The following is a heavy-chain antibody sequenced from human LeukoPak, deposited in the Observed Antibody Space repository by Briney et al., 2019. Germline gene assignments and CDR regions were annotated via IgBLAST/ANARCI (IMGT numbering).Heavy chain of an antibody. CDR3: ARSDRNFDY. CDR1: GFTFSSYW. V-gene: IGHV3-7*01. J-gene: IGHJ4*02. CDR2: IKQDGSEK. D-gene: IGHD3-22*01. Sequence: GGSLRLSCAASGFTFSSYWMSWVRQAAGKGLEWWANIKQDGSEKDYVDAVKGRVTISRDNAKNPLYLQMNSLRAEDTAVYYCARSDRNFDYWGQGTLVTVSS.